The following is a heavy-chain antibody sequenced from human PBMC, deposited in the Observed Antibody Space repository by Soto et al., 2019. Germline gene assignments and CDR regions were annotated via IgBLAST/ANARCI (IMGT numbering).Heavy chain of an antibody. CDR3: AKDIADIVVIPASISAYYALHV. D-gene: IGHD2-2*01. Sequence: EVHLLESGGGLVQPGGSLRLSCAASGFTFSNYAMSWVRQAPGKGLQWVSAISGSGGSSYYADSVKGRFTISSDNSKNTLYLQLNSLRAEDTAVYYCAKDIADIVVIPASISAYYALHVWGQGTTVTDSS. J-gene: IGHJ6*02. V-gene: IGHV3-23*01. CDR1: GFTFSNYA. CDR2: ISGSGGSS.